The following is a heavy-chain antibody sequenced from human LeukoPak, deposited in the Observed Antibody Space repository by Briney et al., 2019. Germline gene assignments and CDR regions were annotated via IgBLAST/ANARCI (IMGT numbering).Heavy chain of an antibody. J-gene: IGHJ3*02. V-gene: IGHV4-39*07. Sequence: SETLSLTCTVSGDSISSSSSYWGWLRQPPGKGLEWIGSIYHSGSTYYNTSLKSRVTISVDTSKNQFSLRLSSVTAADTAVYYCARVYGSGYDFRGAFDIWGQGTMVTVSS. D-gene: IGHD5-12*01. CDR2: IYHSGST. CDR3: ARVYGSGYDFRGAFDI. CDR1: GDSISSSSSY.